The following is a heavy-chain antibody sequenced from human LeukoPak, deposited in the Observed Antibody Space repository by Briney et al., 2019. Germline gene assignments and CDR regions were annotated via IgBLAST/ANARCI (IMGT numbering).Heavy chain of an antibody. CDR3: AKGGSNNWSFDY. CDR1: GFTFSSYA. V-gene: IGHV3-23*01. CDR2: ISGSGGST. Sequence: GGSLRLSCAASGFTFSSYAMSWVRQAPGKGLEWVSAISGSGGSTYYADSVKGRFTISRDNSKNTLYLQMNSLRGEDTAVYFCAKGGSNNWSFDYWGQGTLVTVSS. J-gene: IGHJ4*02. D-gene: IGHD1-1*01.